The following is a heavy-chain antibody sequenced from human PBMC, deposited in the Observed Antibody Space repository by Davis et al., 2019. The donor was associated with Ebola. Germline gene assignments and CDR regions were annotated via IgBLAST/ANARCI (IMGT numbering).Heavy chain of an antibody. CDR3: TRGGTVTSLIYSYYGLDV. J-gene: IGHJ6*02. CDR1: GFSSGDYW. V-gene: IGHV3-7*01. CDR2: INQDGRET. D-gene: IGHD4-17*01. Sequence: PGGSLRLSCAASGFSSGDYWMNWVRQAPGKGLEWVANINQDGRETYYVDSVKGRFTISRDNAKKSLYLQVNSLRAEDTAVYYCTRGGTVTSLIYSYYGLDVWGQGTTVTVSS.